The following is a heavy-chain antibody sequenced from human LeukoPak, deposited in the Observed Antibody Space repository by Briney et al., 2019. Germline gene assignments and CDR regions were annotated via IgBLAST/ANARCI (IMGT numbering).Heavy chain of an antibody. J-gene: IGHJ1*01. D-gene: IGHD2-15*01. CDR2: INHSGGST. CDR1: GYTFTSYY. V-gene: IGHV1-46*01. CDR3: ARENVVVVAARGSRYFQH. Sequence: GASVKVSCKASGYTFTSYYMHWLRQDPGQGLEWMGIINHSGGSTSYAQTFQGRVTMTRDTSTSTVYMELSSLRSEDTAVYYCARENVVVVAARGSRYFQHWGQGTLVTVSP.